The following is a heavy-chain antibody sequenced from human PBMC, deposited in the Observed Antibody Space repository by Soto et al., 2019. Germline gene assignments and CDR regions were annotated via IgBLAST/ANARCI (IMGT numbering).Heavy chain of an antibody. CDR3: ARLLAARTHYYGMDV. Sequence: QPGGSLRLSCAASGFTFSSYGMHWVRQAPGKGLEWVAVIWYDGSNKYYADSVKGRFTISRDNSKNTLYLQMNSLRAEDTAVYYCARLLAARTHYYGMDVWGQGTTVTVSS. CDR2: IWYDGSNK. V-gene: IGHV3-33*01. CDR1: GFTFSSYG. D-gene: IGHD6-6*01. J-gene: IGHJ6*02.